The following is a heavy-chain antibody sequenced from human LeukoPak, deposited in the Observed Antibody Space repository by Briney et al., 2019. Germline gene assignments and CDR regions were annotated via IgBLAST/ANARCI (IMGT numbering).Heavy chain of an antibody. V-gene: IGHV4-4*02. Sequence: SETLSLTCGVCGGSVSSTNWWTWIRQPPGKGLEWIGEVHLDGRTNFNPSLKSRLTMSVDLSENHVSLKLTSVTAADTDVYYCAREGGFYRPFDYSGQGTLVTVSS. D-gene: IGHD6-25*01. CDR3: AREGGFYRPFDY. J-gene: IGHJ4*02. CDR1: GGSVSSTNW. CDR2: VHLDGRT.